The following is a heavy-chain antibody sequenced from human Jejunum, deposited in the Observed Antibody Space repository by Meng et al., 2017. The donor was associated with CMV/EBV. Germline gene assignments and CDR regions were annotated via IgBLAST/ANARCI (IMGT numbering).Heavy chain of an antibody. J-gene: IGHJ4*02. Sequence: AAAGFTFSSYWMHWVRQAPGKGLEWVSRINIDGSPTNYATSVLGRFTISRDNSKNMVHLQMNNLGVEDTAVYYCVKARVGGSFDFWGQGTLVTVSS. CDR3: VKARVGGSFDF. V-gene: IGHV3-74*01. CDR1: GFTFSSYW. CDR2: INIDGSPT. D-gene: IGHD2-15*01.